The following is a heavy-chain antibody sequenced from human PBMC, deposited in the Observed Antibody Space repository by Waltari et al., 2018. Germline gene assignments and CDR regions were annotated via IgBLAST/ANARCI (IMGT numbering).Heavy chain of an antibody. CDR3: VRGRGMDV. Sequence: EVQLVESGGGLVQPGGSLRVSCAASGFTFSSYWMTWVRQAPGKGLEWVANIKQDGTEKLYVDSVRGRFTISRDNAKKSLYLQMNTLRAEDTAVYYCVRGRGMDVWGQGTTVTVSS. J-gene: IGHJ6*02. CDR1: GFTFSSYW. V-gene: IGHV3-7*01. CDR2: IKQDGTEK.